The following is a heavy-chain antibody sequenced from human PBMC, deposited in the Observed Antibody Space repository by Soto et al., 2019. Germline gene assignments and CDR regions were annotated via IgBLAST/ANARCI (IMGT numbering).Heavy chain of an antibody. V-gene: IGHV3-23*01. D-gene: IGHD2-15*01. Sequence: GGSLRLSCAASGFTFSDSALSWVRQGTGKGLEWVSNVTVSGDTSYYADSVEGRFTISRDNSKNTLYLQMNSLRADDTAVYYCAKHGCSYPACYPYYYYVDVWGEGATVTVSS. CDR2: VTVSGDTS. CDR3: AKHGCSYPACYPYYYYVDV. CDR1: GFTFSDSA. J-gene: IGHJ6*03.